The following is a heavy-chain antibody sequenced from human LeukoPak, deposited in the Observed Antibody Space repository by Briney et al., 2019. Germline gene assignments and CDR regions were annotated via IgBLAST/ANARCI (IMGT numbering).Heavy chain of an antibody. J-gene: IGHJ4*02. D-gene: IGHD1-26*01. CDR2: IYYSGST. CDR3: ARDSGSYYFDY. V-gene: IGHV4-59*01. Sequence: PSETLSLTCTVSGGSISSYYWSWIRQPPGKGLEWIGYIYYSGSTNYNPSLKSRVTISVDTSKNQFSLKLSSVTAADTAVYYCARDSGSYYFDYWGQGTLVTVSS. CDR1: GGSISSYY.